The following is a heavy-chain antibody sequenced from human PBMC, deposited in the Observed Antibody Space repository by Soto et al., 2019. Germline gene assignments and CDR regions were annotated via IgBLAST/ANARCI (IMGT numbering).Heavy chain of an antibody. D-gene: IGHD3-22*01. V-gene: IGHV3-23*01. CDR3: AKAHTFRFYYFTGGDY. CDR2: ISGSGGST. Sequence: EVQLLESGGGLVQPGGSLRLSCGASGFNFRLYPMAWVRQAPGKGLEWVSSISGSGGSTFYADSVKGRFTISRDNSKNKLYLQMDTLRAGDSAVYSCAKAHTFRFYYFTGGDYWGQGTLVTVSS. CDR1: GFNFRLYP. J-gene: IGHJ4*02.